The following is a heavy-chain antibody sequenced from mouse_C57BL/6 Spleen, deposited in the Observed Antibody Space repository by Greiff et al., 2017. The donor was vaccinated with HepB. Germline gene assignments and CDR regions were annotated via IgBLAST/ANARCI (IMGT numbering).Heavy chain of an antibody. CDR3: ARDTGTGYFDY. V-gene: IGHV5-4*01. CDR1: GFTFSSYA. CDR2: ISDGGSYT. Sequence: EVMLVESGGGLVKPGGSLKLSCAASGFTFSSYAMSWVRQTPEKRLEWVATISDGGSYTYYSDNVKGRFTISRDNAKNNLYLQMSHLKSEDTAMYYCARDTGTGYFDYWGQGTTLTVSS. J-gene: IGHJ2*01. D-gene: IGHD4-1*01.